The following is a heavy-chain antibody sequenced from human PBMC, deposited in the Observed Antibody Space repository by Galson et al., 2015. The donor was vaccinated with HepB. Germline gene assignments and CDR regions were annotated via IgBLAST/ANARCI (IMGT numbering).Heavy chain of an antibody. D-gene: IGHD2-21*01. Sequence: SLRLSCAASGFTFSSYDIHWVRQAPGKGLEWVAVISYDGSYKYYADSVKGRFTISRDNSKNTLYLQMSSLRAEDTAVYYCVGGQERYCGGDCLLTWGQGTMVTVSS. V-gene: IGHV3-30*03. CDR1: GFTFSSYD. J-gene: IGHJ3*01. CDR3: VGGQERYCGGDCLLT. CDR2: ISYDGSYK.